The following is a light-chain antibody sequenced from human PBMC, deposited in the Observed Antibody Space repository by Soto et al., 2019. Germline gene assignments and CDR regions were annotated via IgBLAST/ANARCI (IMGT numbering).Light chain of an antibody. J-gene: IGKJ1*01. CDR2: DAS. CDR3: HQYKYWPWT. CDR1: QSVSST. V-gene: IGKV3-15*01. Sequence: EIVMTQSPATLSVSPGEGATLSCRASQSVSSTLAWYQQKPGQALRLLIYDASTRATGIPARFSGSGSGTEFTLTISSLQSEDFAVYYCHQYKYWPWTFGQGTKVDIK.